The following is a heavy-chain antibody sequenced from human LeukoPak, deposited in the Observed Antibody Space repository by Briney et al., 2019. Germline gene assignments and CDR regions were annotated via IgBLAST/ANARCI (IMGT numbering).Heavy chain of an antibody. CDR3: TTSAYCSGGSCYLGDAFDI. CDR1: GFTFSNAW. CDR2: IKSKTDGGTT. J-gene: IGHJ3*02. Sequence: GGPLRLSCAASGFTFSNAWMSWVRQAPGKGLEWVGRIKSKTDGGTTDYAAPVKGRFTISRDDSKNTLYPQMNSLKTEDTAVYYCTTSAYCSGGSCYLGDAFDIWGQGTMVTVSS. D-gene: IGHD2-15*01. V-gene: IGHV3-15*01.